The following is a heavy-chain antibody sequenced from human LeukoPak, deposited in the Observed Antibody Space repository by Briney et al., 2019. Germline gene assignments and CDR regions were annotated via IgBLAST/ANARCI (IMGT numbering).Heavy chain of an antibody. Sequence: GASVKVSCKASGGTFSSYAISWVRQAPGQGLEWMGGIIPIFGTANYAQKFQGRVTITADESTSTAYMELSSLRSEDTAVYYCARSRIAAQLDAFDIWGQGTMVTVSS. J-gene: IGHJ3*02. D-gene: IGHD6-6*01. CDR3: ARSRIAAQLDAFDI. CDR1: GGTFSSYA. V-gene: IGHV1-69*13. CDR2: IIPIFGTA.